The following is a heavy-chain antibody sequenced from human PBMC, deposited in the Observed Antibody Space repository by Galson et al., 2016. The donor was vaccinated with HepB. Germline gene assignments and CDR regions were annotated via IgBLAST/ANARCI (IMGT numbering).Heavy chain of an antibody. Sequence: SLRLSCAASGLMFSSYWMSWVRQAPGKGLEWVANLNKAGSEKYYMDSVKGRFTISRDNAKHALYLQMNSLRAEDTAVYYCARTIVAVPCANDYLDYWGQGTLVTVAS. CDR3: ARTIVAVPCANDYLDY. CDR1: GLMFSSYW. D-gene: IGHD2-2*01. V-gene: IGHV3-7*01. CDR2: LNKAGSEK. J-gene: IGHJ4*02.